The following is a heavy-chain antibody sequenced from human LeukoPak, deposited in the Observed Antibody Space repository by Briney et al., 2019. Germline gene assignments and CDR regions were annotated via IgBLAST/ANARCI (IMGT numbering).Heavy chain of an antibody. D-gene: IGHD3-9*01. CDR3: ARAEGYYDFLTLATYGMDV. V-gene: IGHV4-31*03. CDR1: GGSISSGGYY. J-gene: IGHJ6*02. CDR2: IYYSGST. Sequence: PSQTLSLTCTVSGGSISSGGYYWSWIRQHPGKGLEWIGYIYYSGSTYYNPSLKSRVTISVDTSKNQFSLKLGSVTAADTAVYYCARAEGYYDFLTLATYGMDVWGQGTTVTVSS.